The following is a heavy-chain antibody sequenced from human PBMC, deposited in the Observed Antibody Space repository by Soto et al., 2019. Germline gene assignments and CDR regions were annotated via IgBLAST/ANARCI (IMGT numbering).Heavy chain of an antibody. V-gene: IGHV1-18*04. CDR2: ISGYNGNT. Sequence: ASVKVSCKAFGYTFTSYGISWVRQAPGQGLEWMGLISGYNGNTNYAQKFQGRVTMTTDTSTNTAYMEVRSLRSDDTAVYYCASASITMIRGVTYYYYGVDVWGQGTTVTVSS. CDR3: ASASITMIRGVTYYYYGVDV. D-gene: IGHD3-10*01. CDR1: GYTFTSYG. J-gene: IGHJ6*02.